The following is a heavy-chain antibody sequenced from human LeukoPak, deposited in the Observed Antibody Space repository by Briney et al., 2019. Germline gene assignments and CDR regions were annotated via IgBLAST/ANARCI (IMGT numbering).Heavy chain of an antibody. V-gene: IGHV1-69*05. J-gene: IGHJ1*01. CDR1: GGTFSSYA. Sequence: ASVKVSCKASGGTFSSYAISWVRQAPGQGLEWMGGIIPIFGTANYAQKFQGRVTITTDESTSTAYMELSSLRSGDTAVYYCASRVGATYFQHWGQGTLVTVSS. CDR3: ASRVGATYFQH. CDR2: IIPIFGTA. D-gene: IGHD1-26*01.